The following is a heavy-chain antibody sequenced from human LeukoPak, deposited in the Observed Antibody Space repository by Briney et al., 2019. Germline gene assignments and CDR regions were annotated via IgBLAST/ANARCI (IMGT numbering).Heavy chain of an antibody. CDR3: ARGNDFWSGCSSASRCGMDA. Sequence: SETLSLTCAVYGGSFSGYYWSWIRQPPGKGLEWIGEINHSGSTNYNPSLKSRVTISVDTSKNQFSLKLSSVTAADTAVYYCARGNDFWSGCSSASRCGMDAWGQGTTVTVSS. J-gene: IGHJ6*02. V-gene: IGHV4-34*01. CDR1: GGSFSGYY. CDR2: INHSGST. D-gene: IGHD3-3*01.